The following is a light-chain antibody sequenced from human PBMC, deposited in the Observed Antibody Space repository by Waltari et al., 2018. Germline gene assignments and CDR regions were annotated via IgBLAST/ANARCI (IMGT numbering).Light chain of an antibody. CDR3: AAWDGGLSNWL. CDR1: SSNIGSNY. J-gene: IGLJ3*02. CDR2: ANR. V-gene: IGLV1-47*02. Sequence: QSVLTQPPSASGTPGQRITISCSGGSSNIGSNYVFWYQQLPGTAPKLLIYANRQRPSAVPDRFPGSKSGTSASLAISGLRPEDEADYYCAAWDGGLSNWLFGGGTRLTVL.